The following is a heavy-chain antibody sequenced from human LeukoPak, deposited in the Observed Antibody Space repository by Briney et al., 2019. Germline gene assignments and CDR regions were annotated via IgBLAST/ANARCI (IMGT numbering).Heavy chain of an antibody. CDR3: TRPGNSGYDYVDY. Sequence: PGGSLRLSCAASGFTFSGSAMHWVRQASGKGLEWVGRIRSKANSYATAYAASVKGRFTISRDDSKNTAYLQMNSLKTGDTAVYYCTRPGNSGYDYVDYWGQGTLVTVSS. CDR1: GFTFSGSA. J-gene: IGHJ4*02. CDR2: IRSKANSYAT. D-gene: IGHD5-12*01. V-gene: IGHV3-73*01.